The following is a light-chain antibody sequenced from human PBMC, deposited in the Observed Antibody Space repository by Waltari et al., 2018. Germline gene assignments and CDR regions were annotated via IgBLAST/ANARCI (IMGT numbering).Light chain of an antibody. V-gene: IGKV3-20*01. CDR3: QQYGSSPRIT. CDR2: GAS. J-gene: IGKJ5*01. Sequence: IVLTQSPGTLSLSPGERATLSCRASRSISSTYLAWYQQKPGQAPRLLIYGASSRATGIPDRFSGSGSGTDFTLTISRLEPEDLAVYYCQQYGSSPRITFGQGTRLEIK. CDR1: RSISSTY.